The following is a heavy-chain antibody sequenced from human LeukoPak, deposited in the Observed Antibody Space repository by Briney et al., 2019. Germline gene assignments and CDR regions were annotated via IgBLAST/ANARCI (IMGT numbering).Heavy chain of an antibody. Sequence: PGRSLRLSCAASGFTFSSYGMHWVRQAPGKGLEWVAVISYDGSNKYYADSVKGRFTISRDNSKNTLYLQMNSLRAEDTAVYYCAKDNQQLTPYYYHYGMDVWGQGTTVTVSS. CDR2: ISYDGSNK. J-gene: IGHJ6*02. CDR1: GFTFSSYG. CDR3: AKDNQQLTPYYYHYGMDV. D-gene: IGHD6-13*01. V-gene: IGHV3-30*18.